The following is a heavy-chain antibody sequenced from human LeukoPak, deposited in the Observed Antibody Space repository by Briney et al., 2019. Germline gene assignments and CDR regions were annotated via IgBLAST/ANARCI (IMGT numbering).Heavy chain of an antibody. Sequence: PSETLSLTCTVSGGSISSRSYYWGWIRQPPGKGLEWIGSIYYSGSTYYNPSLKSRVTISVDTSKNQFSLKLSSVTAADTAVYYCARLILGRYFDWLLAPGGQEMDVWGKGTTVTISS. J-gene: IGHJ6*04. D-gene: IGHD3-9*01. V-gene: IGHV4-39*01. CDR1: GGSISSRSYY. CDR2: IYYSGST. CDR3: ARLILGRYFDWLLAPGGQEMDV.